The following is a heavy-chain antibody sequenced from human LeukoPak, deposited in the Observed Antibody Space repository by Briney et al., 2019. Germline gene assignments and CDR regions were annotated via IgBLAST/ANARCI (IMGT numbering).Heavy chain of an antibody. D-gene: IGHD3-3*01. V-gene: IGHV4-39*01. J-gene: IGHJ4*02. CDR3: ARQALYDFWSGYYGRPFDY. CDR1: GGSISSSSYY. CDR2: IYYSGST. Sequence: PSETLSLTCTVSGGSISSSSYYWGWLRQPPGKGREWIGSIYYSGSTYYNPSLKSRVTISVDTSKNQFSLTLSSVTAADTAVYYCARQALYDFWSGYYGRPFDYWGQGTLVTVSS.